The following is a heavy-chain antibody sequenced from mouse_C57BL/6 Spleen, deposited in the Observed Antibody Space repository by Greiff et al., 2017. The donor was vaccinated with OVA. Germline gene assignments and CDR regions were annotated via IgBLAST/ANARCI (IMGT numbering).Heavy chain of an antibody. V-gene: IGHV1-69*01. CDR3: ARWGDFDY. J-gene: IGHJ2*01. CDR1: GYTFTSYW. Sequence: QVQLQQPGAELVMPGASVKLSCKASGYTFTSYWMHWVKQRPGQGLEWIGEIDPADSYTNYNQKFKGKSTLTVDKSSSTAYMQLSSLTSEDSAVSYCARWGDFDYWGQGTTLTVSS. CDR2: IDPADSYT.